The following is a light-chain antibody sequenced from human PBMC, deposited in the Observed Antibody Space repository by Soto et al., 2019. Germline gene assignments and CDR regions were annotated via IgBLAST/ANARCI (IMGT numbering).Light chain of an antibody. J-gene: IGKJ1*01. CDR3: QQYDNWPRT. CDR2: GAS. CDR1: QSVSSN. Sequence: EILMTQSPATLSVSPGERATLSCRASQSVSSNLAWYQQKPGQAPRLLIYGASTRATAIPARFSGSGSGTEFTLTISRLQSEDFAVYYCQQYDNWPRTFGQGTKVEIK. V-gene: IGKV3-15*01.